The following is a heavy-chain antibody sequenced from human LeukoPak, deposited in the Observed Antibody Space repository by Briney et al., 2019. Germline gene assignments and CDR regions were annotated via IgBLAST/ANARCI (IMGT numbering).Heavy chain of an antibody. CDR2: IRSKANSYAT. CDR1: GFIFSSYG. CDR3: TSQLVTAIGY. J-gene: IGHJ4*02. Sequence: RGTLRLSCAASGFIFSSYGMSWVRQASGKGLEWVGRIRSKANSYATAYAASVKGRFTISRDDSKNTAYLQMNSLKTEDTAVYYCTSQLVTAIGYWGQGTLVTVSS. D-gene: IGHD2-21*02. V-gene: IGHV3-73*01.